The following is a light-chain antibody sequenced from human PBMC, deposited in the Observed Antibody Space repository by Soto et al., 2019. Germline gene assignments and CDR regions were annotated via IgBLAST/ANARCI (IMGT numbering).Light chain of an antibody. Sequence: EIVLTQSPGTLSLSPGERATLSCRASQSVSANYLAWYQQKPGQAPGLLIYDASSRPAGIPDRFSGSGSGTDFALTISRLEPEDFAVYYCHQHGSSRRTFGQGTKV. CDR2: DAS. CDR1: QSVSANY. J-gene: IGKJ1*01. V-gene: IGKV3-20*01. CDR3: HQHGSSRRT.